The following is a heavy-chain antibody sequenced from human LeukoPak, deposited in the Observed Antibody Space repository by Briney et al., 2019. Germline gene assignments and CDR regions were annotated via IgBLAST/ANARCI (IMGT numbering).Heavy chain of an antibody. CDR2: IYYSGST. D-gene: IGHD2-21*01. CDR1: SGSISSYY. CDR3: ARGGRFPCDY. J-gene: IGHJ4*02. Sequence: SETLSLTCTVSSGSISSYYWSWIRQPPGKGLEWIGYIYYSGSTNYNPSLKSRVTISVDTSKNQFSLKLSSVTAADTAVYYCARGGRFPCDYWGQGTLVTVSS. V-gene: IGHV4-59*01.